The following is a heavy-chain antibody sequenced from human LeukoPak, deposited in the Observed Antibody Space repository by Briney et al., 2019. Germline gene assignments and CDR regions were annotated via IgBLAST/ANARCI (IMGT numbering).Heavy chain of an antibody. J-gene: IGHJ4*02. V-gene: IGHV5-51*01. D-gene: IGHD5-18*01. CDR3: ARRGEAMDPFDY. CDR2: IYPGDSDT. CDR1: GYSFTSYW. Sequence: GESLKISCKDSGYSFTSYWIGWVRQMPGKGLEWMGIIYPGDSDTRYSPSFQGQVIISADKSINTAYLQWSSLKASDTAIYYCARRGEAMDPFDYWGPGTLVTVSS.